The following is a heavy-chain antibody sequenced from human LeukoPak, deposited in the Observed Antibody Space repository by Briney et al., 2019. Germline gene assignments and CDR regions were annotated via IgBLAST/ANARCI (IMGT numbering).Heavy chain of an antibody. CDR2: ISGSGGST. D-gene: IGHD3-9*01. Sequence: GGSLRLSCAASGFTFSDYYMSWIRQAPGKGLEWVSAISGSGGSTYYADSVKGRFTISRDNSKNTLYLQMNSLRAEDTAVYYCATRDPLTAWFDPWGQGTLVTVSS. V-gene: IGHV3-23*01. J-gene: IGHJ5*02. CDR3: ATRDPLTAWFDP. CDR1: GFTFSDYY.